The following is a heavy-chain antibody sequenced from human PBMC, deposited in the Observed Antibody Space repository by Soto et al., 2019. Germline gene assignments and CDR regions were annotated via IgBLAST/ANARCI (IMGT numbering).Heavy chain of an antibody. CDR3: ARYRREAVAGYTLDN. V-gene: IGHV4-59*01. CDR2: VYNSGST. D-gene: IGHD6-13*01. J-gene: IGHJ1*01. CDR1: GGSISSNY. Sequence: NPSETLSLTCTVSGGSISSNYWTWIRQPPGKGLEWIGYVYNSGSTNYSPSLKSRVTISEDTSKSQFSLKVNSMTAADTAVYYCARYRREAVAGYTLDNWGQGILVTGSS.